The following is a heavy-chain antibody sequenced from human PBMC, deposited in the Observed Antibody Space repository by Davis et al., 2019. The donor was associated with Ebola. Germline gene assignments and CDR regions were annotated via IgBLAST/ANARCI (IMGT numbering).Heavy chain of an antibody. V-gene: IGHV1-3*01. Sequence: ASVKVSCKASGYTFTGYDINWVRQATGQRLEWMGWINAGNGNTKYSQKFQGRVTITRDTSASTAYMELSSLRSEDTAVYYCARTYGDYRFDYWGQGTLVTVSS. J-gene: IGHJ4*02. CDR1: GYTFTGYD. CDR2: INAGNGNT. CDR3: ARTYGDYRFDY. D-gene: IGHD4-17*01.